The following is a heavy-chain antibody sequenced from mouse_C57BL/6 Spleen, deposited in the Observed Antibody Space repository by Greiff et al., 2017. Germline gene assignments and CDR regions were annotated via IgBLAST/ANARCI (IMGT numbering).Heavy chain of an antibody. CDR3: TRWNPVAGYFDY. J-gene: IGHJ2*01. V-gene: IGHV1-15*01. CDR1: GYTFTDYE. Sequence: QVQLQQSGAELVRPGASVTLSCKASGYTFTDYEMHWVKQTPVHGLEWIGAIDPETGGTAYNQKFKGKAILTADKSSSTAYMELRSLTSEDSAVYYCTRWNPVAGYFDYWGQGTTLTVSS. D-gene: IGHD1-1*01. CDR2: IDPETGGT.